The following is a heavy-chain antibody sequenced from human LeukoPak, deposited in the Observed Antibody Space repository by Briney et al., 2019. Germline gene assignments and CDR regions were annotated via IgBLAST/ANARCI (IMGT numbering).Heavy chain of an antibody. CDR3: ARIVTVDWNYGFDY. J-gene: IGHJ4*02. D-gene: IGHD1-7*01. Sequence: GGSLRLSCAASGFTFDDYGMSWVRQAPGKGLEWVSGINWSGGSTGYADSVKGRFTISRDNARNSLYLQMNSLRAEDTAFYYCARIVTVDWNYGFDYWGQGTLVTVSS. V-gene: IGHV3-20*04. CDR1: GFTFDDYG. CDR2: INWSGGST.